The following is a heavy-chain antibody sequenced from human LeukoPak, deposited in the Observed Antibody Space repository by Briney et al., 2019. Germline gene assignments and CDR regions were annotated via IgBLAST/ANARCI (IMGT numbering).Heavy chain of an antibody. CDR3: TKSMTLQWRGFFDL. J-gene: IGHJ2*01. V-gene: IGHV3-23*01. D-gene: IGHD6-19*01. CDR1: GFTFSTYA. Sequence: GGSLRLSCAASGFTFSTYAMSWVRQAPGKGLEWVSTISDSGANTYYADSVRGRFTISRDNSKNTLYLQKNSLRADDTAIYYCTKSMTLQWRGFFDLWGRGTHVTVSS. CDR2: ISDSGANT.